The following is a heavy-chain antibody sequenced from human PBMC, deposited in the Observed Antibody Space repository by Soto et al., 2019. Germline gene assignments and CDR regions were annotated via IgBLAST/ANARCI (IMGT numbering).Heavy chain of an antibody. CDR1: GFTSSGHY. CDR2: ISGGGDII. V-gene: IGHV3-11*01. J-gene: IGHJ4*02. D-gene: IGHD6-25*01. Sequence: LGLSCAASGFTSSGHYMTWIRQAPGKGPEWLSYISGGGDIISYADSVKGRFIISRDNAKRSLYLQMNSLTVEDTAVYYCSRDPRLADYWGQGTLVTVSS. CDR3: SRDPRLADY.